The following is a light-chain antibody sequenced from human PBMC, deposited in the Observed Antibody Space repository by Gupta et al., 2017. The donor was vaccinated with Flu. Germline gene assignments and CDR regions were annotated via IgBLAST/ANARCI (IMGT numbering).Light chain of an antibody. Sequence: IQMTQSPSSLSASVGDRVTITCRASQSISSYLNWYQQKPGKAPKLLSYAASSLQSGVPTRFSGSGSGTDFTLTISSLQPEDFATYDCQQSYSTPALTFGGGTKVEIK. CDR3: QQSYSTPALT. V-gene: IGKV1-39*01. CDR2: AAS. CDR1: QSISSY. J-gene: IGKJ4*01.